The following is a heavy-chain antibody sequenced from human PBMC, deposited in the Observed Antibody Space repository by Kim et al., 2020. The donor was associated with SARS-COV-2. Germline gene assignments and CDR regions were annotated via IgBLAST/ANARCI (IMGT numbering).Heavy chain of an antibody. Sequence: GGSLRLSCAASGFTFSSYCMHWVRQAPGKGLEWVAVISYDGSNKYYADSVKRRFTISRANSKNTLYLQRNSLRAEDTAVYYCAKEATVTPGYYYGMDVWGQGTTGTVSS. V-gene: IGHV3-30*18. J-gene: IGHJ6*01. CDR2: ISYDGSNK. CDR1: GFTFSSYC. D-gene: IGHD4-17*01. CDR3: AKEATVTPGYYYGMDV.